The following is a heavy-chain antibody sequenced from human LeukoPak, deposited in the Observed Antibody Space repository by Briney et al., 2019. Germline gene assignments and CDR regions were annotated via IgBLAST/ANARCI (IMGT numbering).Heavy chain of an antibody. V-gene: IGHV3-23*01. J-gene: IGHJ3*02. CDR2: ISGSGGST. Sequence: PGGSLRLSCAASGFTFSSYGMTWVRQAPGKGLEWVSAISGSGGSTYYADSVKGRSTISRDNSKNTLYLQMNSLRAEDTAVYYCAKFGLAGSGRYHDAFDISGQGTMVTVSS. CDR1: GFTFSSYG. D-gene: IGHD3-10*01. CDR3: AKFGLAGSGRYHDAFDI.